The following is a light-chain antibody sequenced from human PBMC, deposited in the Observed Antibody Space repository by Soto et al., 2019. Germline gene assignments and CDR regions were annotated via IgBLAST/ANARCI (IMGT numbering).Light chain of an antibody. J-gene: IGKJ5*01. CDR3: MQGTHWPWT. CDR1: QSLVHSDGNTY. CDR2: RAY. Sequence: VEMTQSPLSLPVSLGQPASISCRSSQSLVHSDGNTYLNWFQQRPGQSPRRLISRAYQRDSGVQDRFSGSGSGTDFTLKIRRVEAEDVAVYYCMQGTHWPWTLGQGTRLEIK. V-gene: IGKV2-30*02.